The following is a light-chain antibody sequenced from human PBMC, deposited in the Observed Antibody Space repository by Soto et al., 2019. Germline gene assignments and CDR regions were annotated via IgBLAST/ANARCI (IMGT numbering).Light chain of an antibody. V-gene: IGLV2-14*03. CDR1: ISDVGSYNY. J-gene: IGLJ1*01. Sequence: QDARTQPVSVSWSPGPSITISCTGTISDVGSYNYVSWYQQYPGKAPKLMIYDVSTRPSGVSDRFSGSKSGNTASLTISGLRAEDEADYYCGSYTTSSNYVFGTGTKVTVL. CDR2: DVS. CDR3: GSYTTSSNYV.